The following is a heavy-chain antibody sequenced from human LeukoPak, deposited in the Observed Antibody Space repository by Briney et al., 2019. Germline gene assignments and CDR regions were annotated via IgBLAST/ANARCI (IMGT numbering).Heavy chain of an antibody. V-gene: IGHV1-8*01. J-gene: IGHJ6*02. CDR1: GYTFTSYD. CDR2: MNPNSGNT. D-gene: IGHD6-19*01. CDR3: ARMGLSSGWYLDGMDV. Sequence: ASVKVSCRASGYTFTSYDINWVRQATGQGLEWMGWMNPNSGNTGYAQKFQGRVTMTRNTSISTAYMELSSLRSEDTAVYYCARMGLSSGWYLDGMDVWGQGTTVTVSS.